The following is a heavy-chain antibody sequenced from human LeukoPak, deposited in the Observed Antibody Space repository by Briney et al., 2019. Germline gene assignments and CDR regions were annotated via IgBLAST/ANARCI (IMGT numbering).Heavy chain of an antibody. CDR3: ASTHDYGDLWVYFDY. CDR1: GGSISSYY. Sequence: SETLSLTCTVSGGSISSYYWSWIRQPPGKGLEWIGYIYYSGSTNYNPSLKSRVTISVDTSKNQFSLKLGSVTAADTAVYYCASTHDYGDLWVYFDYWGQGTLVTVSS. V-gene: IGHV4-59*08. CDR2: IYYSGST. J-gene: IGHJ4*02. D-gene: IGHD4-17*01.